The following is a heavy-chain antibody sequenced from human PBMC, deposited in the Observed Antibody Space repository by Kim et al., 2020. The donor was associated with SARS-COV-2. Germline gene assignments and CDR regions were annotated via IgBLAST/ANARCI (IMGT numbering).Heavy chain of an antibody. J-gene: IGHJ5*02. V-gene: IGHV3-11*04. D-gene: IGHD3-10*01. Sequence: KGRFTISRDNAKNSLYLQMNSLRAEDTAVYYCARNPSYYYGSGSPPNWFDPWGQGTLVTVSS. CDR3: ARNPSYYYGSGSPPNWFDP.